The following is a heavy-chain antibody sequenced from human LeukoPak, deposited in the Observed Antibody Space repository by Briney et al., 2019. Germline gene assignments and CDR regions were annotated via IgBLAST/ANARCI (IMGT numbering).Heavy chain of an antibody. CDR2: INPNSGGT. CDR1: GYTFTGYY. J-gene: IGHJ5*02. CDR3: AREYSSSWYKRFDP. Sequence: ASVKVSCKASGYTFTGYYMHWVRQAPGQGLEWMGWINPNSGGTNYAQKFQGRVTMTRDTSISTAYMELSRLRSDDTAVYYCAREYSSSWYKRFDPWGQGTLVTVSS. V-gene: IGHV1-2*02. D-gene: IGHD6-13*01.